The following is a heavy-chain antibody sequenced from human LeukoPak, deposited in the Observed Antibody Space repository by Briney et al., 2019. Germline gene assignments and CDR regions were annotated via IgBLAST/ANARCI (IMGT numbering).Heavy chain of an antibody. Sequence: PGGSLRLSCAASGFTFSSHLMHWVRQAPGKGLVWVSRISSDGTYTNYADSVRGRFTISRDSAKNTLYLQMNSLRAEDTAVYYCARGDIVVVVAAQFDYWGQGTLVTVSS. D-gene: IGHD2-15*01. J-gene: IGHJ4*02. CDR2: ISSDGTYT. CDR1: GFTFSSHL. CDR3: ARGDIVVVVAAQFDY. V-gene: IGHV3-74*01.